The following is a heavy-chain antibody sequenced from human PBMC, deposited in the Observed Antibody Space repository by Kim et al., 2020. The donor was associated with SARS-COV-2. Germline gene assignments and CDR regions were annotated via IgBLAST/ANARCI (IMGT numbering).Heavy chain of an antibody. CDR3: ARSIRYSDSWSRSQGLKHTKLDH. D-gene: IGHD5-12*01. CDR1: GGSITSGSYH. J-gene: IGHJ4*02. V-gene: IGHV4-39*01. CDR2: SSYSGTT. Sequence: SETLSLTCTVSGGSITSGSYHWNWIRQPPGKGLEWIGYSSYSGTTFYNPSLKSRVTISVDTSKNEFSLKVTSVTAADTAVYYCARSIRYSDSWSRSQGLKHTKLDHWGQGARVTVSS.